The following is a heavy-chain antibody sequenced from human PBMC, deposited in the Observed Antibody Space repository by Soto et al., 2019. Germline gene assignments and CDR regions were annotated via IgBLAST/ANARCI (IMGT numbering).Heavy chain of an antibody. V-gene: IGHV4-4*02. CDR1: VGSISSSNW. CDR2: IYHSGST. Sequence: PSETLSLTCAVSVGSISSSNWWSWVRQPPGKGLEWIGEIYHSGSTNYNPSLKSRVTISVDKSKNQFSLKLSSGTAADTAVYYCARDRPNSIAARTAYYYAMDVWGQGTTVNVSS. J-gene: IGHJ6*02. CDR3: ARDRPNSIAARTAYYYAMDV. D-gene: IGHD6-6*01.